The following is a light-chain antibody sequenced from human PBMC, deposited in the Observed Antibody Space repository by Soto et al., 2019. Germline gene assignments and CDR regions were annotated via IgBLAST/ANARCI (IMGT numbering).Light chain of an antibody. CDR1: TGSVTSGHY. V-gene: IGLV7-46*01. J-gene: IGLJ2*01. CDR3: SLSYTGARV. CDR2: DTN. Sequence: AVVTQEASLTVSPGGTVTLTCGSSTGSVTSGHYPFWFQQKPGQAPRTLIYDTNNKHSSTPARFSGSLIGGRAALTLSGALPDDEAEYFCSLSYTGARVFGGGTKVTVL.